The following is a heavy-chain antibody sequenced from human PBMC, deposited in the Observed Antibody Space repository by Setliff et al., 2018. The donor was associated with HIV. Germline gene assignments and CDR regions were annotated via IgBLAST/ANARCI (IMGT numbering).Heavy chain of an antibody. V-gene: IGHV3-15*01. D-gene: IGHD3-10*01. J-gene: IGHJ4*02. Sequence: PGGSLRLSCAASGFSFSNAWMSWGRQAPGKGLEWIGRIKSKTDGGTTDYAAPVKGRFTISRDDSKNTLYLQMNSLKTEDTAVYYCTTGYYYGSGSPDYWGQGTPVTVSS. CDR1: GFSFSNAW. CDR3: TTGYYYGSGSPDY. CDR2: IKSKTDGGTT.